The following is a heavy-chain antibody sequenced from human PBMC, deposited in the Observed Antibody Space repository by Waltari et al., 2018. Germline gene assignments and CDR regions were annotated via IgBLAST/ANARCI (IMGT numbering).Heavy chain of an antibody. Sequence: QVQLQESGPGLAKSSETLSLTCTVSGGPISGYFWNWIRQPAGKGLEWIGRIYSSGSTNYNASLQSRVTMSVDTSKNQFSLKWSSVTAADTAVYYCARWRGGANDYWGQGTLVTVSS. V-gene: IGHV4-4*07. CDR3: ARWRGGANDY. J-gene: IGHJ4*02. CDR2: IYSSGST. D-gene: IGHD1-26*01. CDR1: GGPISGYF.